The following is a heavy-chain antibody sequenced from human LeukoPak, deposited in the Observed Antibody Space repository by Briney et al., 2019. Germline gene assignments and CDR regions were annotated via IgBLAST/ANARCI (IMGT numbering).Heavy chain of an antibody. CDR1: GYSFTSYW. CDR2: IYPGDSDT. CDR3: ASSYCSSTSCYYAFDI. D-gene: IGHD2-2*01. Sequence: GESLKISCKGFGYSFTSYWIGWVRQMPGKGLEWMGIIYPGDSDTRYSPSFQGQVTISADKSISTAYLQWSSLKASDTAMYYCASSYCSSTSCYYAFDIWGQGTMVTVSS. J-gene: IGHJ3*02. V-gene: IGHV5-51*01.